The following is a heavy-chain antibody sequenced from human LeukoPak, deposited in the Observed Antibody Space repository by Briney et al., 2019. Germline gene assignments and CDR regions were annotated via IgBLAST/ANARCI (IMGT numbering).Heavy chain of an antibody. CDR1: GFTFDDYA. D-gene: IGHD7-27*01. CDR2: ISSSSSTI. V-gene: IGHV3-48*01. CDR3: ARDLAWGAFDY. J-gene: IGHJ4*02. Sequence: GGSLRLSCAASGFTFDDYAMHWVRQAPGKGLEWVSYISSSSSTIYYADSVKGRFTISRDNAKNSLYLQLNSLRVEDTAVYYCARDLAWGAFDYWGQGILVAVSS.